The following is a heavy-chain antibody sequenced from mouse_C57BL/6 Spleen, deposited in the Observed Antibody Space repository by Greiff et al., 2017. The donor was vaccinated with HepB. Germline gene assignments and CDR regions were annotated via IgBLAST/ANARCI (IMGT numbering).Heavy chain of an antibody. Sequence: EVQLQQSGPELVKPGASVKISCKASGYTFTDYYMNWVKQSHGKSLEWIGDINPNNGGTSYNQKFKGKATLTVDKSSSTAYMELRSLTSEDSAVYYCAIGYYGSSYADYWGQGTTLTVSS. CDR3: AIGYYGSSYADY. J-gene: IGHJ2*01. V-gene: IGHV1-26*01. CDR2: INPNNGGT. D-gene: IGHD1-1*01. CDR1: GYTFTDYY.